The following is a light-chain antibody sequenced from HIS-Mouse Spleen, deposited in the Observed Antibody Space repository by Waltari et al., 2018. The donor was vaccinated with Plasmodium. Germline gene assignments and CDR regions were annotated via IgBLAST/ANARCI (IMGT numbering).Light chain of an antibody. J-gene: IGKJ1*01. CDR2: GAS. V-gene: IGKV3-20*01. CDR3: QQYGSSRT. CDR1: QIVSSSY. Sequence: EIVLTQSPGTLSLSPGERATLSCRASQIVSSSYLTWYQQNPGPAPRLLIYGASSRATGIPDRFSGSGSGTDFTLTISRLEPEDFAVYYCQQYGSSRTFGQGTKVEIK.